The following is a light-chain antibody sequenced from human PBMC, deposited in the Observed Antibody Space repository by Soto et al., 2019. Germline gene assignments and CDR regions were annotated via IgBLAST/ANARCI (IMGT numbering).Light chain of an antibody. CDR2: DAS. Sequence: DIQMTQSPSSLSASVGDRVTITCRASQSINNYLNWYQQKPGKAPNLLYYDASTLQSVVPSRFRGSGSGTDFTLTISTLQPEYFATYCCQQSYSIPMTFGQGTKLEIK. J-gene: IGKJ1*01. V-gene: IGKV1-39*01. CDR1: QSINNY. CDR3: QQSYSIPMT.